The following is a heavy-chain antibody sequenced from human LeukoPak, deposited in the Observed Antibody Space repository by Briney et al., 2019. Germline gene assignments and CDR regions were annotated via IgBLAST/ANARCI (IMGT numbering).Heavy chain of an antibody. CDR2: IWYDGSNK. J-gene: IGHJ5*02. Sequence: PGRSLRLSCAASGYTFSSYGMHWVRQAPGKGLEWVAVIWYDGSNKYYADSVKGRFTISRDNSKNTLYLQMNSLRAEDTAVYYCAKGVASMVLGSWGQGTLVTVSS. V-gene: IGHV3-33*06. D-gene: IGHD3-10*01. CDR1: GYTFSSYG. CDR3: AKGVASMVLGS.